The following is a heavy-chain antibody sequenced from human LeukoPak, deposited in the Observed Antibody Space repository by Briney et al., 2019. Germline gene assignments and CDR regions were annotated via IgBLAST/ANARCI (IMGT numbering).Heavy chain of an antibody. CDR3: AAHSSGWSFLDY. CDR1: GGSFSGYY. D-gene: IGHD6-19*01. CDR2: IYYSGST. J-gene: IGHJ4*02. Sequence: SETLSLTCAVYGGSFSGYYWSWIRQPPGKGLEWIGSIYYSGSTYYNPSLKSRVTISVDTSKNQFSLKLSSVTAADTAVYYCAAHSSGWSFLDYWGQGTLVTVSS. V-gene: IGHV4-34*01.